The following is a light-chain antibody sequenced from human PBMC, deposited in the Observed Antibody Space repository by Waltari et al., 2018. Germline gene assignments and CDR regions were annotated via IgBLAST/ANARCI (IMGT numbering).Light chain of an antibody. Sequence: DIQMTQSPSSLSASVGDRVTITCRASQGISNYLAWYQQKPGKVPKLLIYAASTLQSGVPSRFSGSGSGTDFTLTISRLQPEDVATYYCQKYNSAPLYTFGQGTKLEIK. J-gene: IGKJ2*01. CDR3: QKYNSAPLYT. CDR2: AAS. CDR1: QGISNY. V-gene: IGKV1-27*01.